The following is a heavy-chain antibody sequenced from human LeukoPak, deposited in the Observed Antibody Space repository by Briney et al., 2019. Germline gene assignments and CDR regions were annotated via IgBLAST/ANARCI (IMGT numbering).Heavy chain of an antibody. V-gene: IGHV3-33*01. D-gene: IGHD3-10*01. CDR3: AREIFGSGGYPDF. J-gene: IGHJ4*02. CDR2: IWHDGSHK. Sequence: GRSLRLSCAASGFAFNTYAMHWVRQAPGQGLEWVALIWHDGSHKFYSNSVRGQFTISRDNSKNTVSLQMNNLRPEDTAVYYCAREIFGSGGYPDFWGQGTLVTVSS. CDR1: GFAFNTYA.